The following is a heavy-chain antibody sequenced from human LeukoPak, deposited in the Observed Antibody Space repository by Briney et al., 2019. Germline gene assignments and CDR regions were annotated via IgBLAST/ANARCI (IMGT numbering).Heavy chain of an antibody. CDR1: GGSISSSNW. D-gene: IGHD3-10*01. CDR3: ARLGSGMTY. J-gene: IGHJ4*02. V-gene: IGHV4-4*02. Sequence: SGTLSLTCAVSGGSISSSNWWSWVRQPPGKGLEWIREIYYDETTNYYSSLKSRVTLSVDKSKNQFSLKLTSVTAADTAVYYCARLGSGMTYWGQGTLVTVSS. CDR2: IYYDETT.